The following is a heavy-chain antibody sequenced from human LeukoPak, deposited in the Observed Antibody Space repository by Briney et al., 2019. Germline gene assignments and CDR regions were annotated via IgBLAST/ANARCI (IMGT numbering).Heavy chain of an antibody. Sequence: GGSLRLSCAASGFTFSSYSMNWVRQAPGKGLEWVSSISSSSSYIYYADSVKGRFTISRDNAKNSLHLQMNSLRAEDTAVYYCARDNYYGSGGNWFDPWGQGTLVTVSS. V-gene: IGHV3-21*01. CDR3: ARDNYYGSGGNWFDP. D-gene: IGHD3-10*01. CDR1: GFTFSSYS. CDR2: ISSSSSYI. J-gene: IGHJ5*02.